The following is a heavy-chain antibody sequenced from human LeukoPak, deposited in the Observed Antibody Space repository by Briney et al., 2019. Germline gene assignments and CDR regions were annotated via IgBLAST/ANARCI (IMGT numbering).Heavy chain of an antibody. V-gene: IGHV3-21*01. CDR2: ISSSSGYI. CDR3: ARDLVGATIDY. J-gene: IGHJ4*02. Sequence: PGGSLRLSCAASGFTFSSYSMNWVRQAPGKGLEWVSSISSSSGYIYYADSVKGRFTISRDNAKNSLYLQMNSLRAEDTAVYYCARDLVGATIDYWGQGTLVTVSS. CDR1: GFTFSSYS. D-gene: IGHD1-26*01.